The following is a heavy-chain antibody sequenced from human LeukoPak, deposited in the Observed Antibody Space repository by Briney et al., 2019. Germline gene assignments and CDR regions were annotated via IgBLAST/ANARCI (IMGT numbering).Heavy chain of an antibody. CDR2: MSPEDSET. CDR1: GYSFTNYW. CDR3: ARPTPLVDDAFDI. V-gene: IGHV5-51*01. J-gene: IGHJ3*02. D-gene: IGHD1-26*01. Sequence: GESLKISCKASGYSFTNYWIGWVRQMPGKVLEWMGIMSPEDSETRYSPSFQGQVTMSVDKSISTAFLHWSSLKASDTAMYYCARPTPLVDDAFDIWGQGTMVTVSS.